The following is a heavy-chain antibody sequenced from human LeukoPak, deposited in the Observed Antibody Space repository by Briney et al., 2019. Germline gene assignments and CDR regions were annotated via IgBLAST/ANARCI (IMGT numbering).Heavy chain of an antibody. CDR1: GYTFTSYD. V-gene: IGHV1-8*01. D-gene: IGHD3-22*01. CDR3: ARGFHYYDSSGYTWFDP. CDR2: MNPNSGNT. Sequence: ASVKVSCKASGYTFTSYDINWVRQATGQGLEWMGWMNPNSGNTGYAQKFQGRVTMTRNTSISTAYMELGSLRSEDTAVYYCARGFHYYDSSGYTWFDPWGQGTLVTVSS. J-gene: IGHJ5*02.